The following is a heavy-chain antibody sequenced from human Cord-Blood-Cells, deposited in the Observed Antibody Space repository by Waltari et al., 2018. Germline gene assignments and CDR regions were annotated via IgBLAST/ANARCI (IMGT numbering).Heavy chain of an antibody. V-gene: IGHV1-69*01. Sequence: QVQLVQSGAEVKKPGSSVKVSCKASGGTFSSYAISWVRQAPGQGLEWMGGIIPIFGTANYAQKFQGRVTLTADESTSTAYMELSSLRSEDTAVYYCARDRNDSSGYYYDAFDIWGQGTMVTVSS. J-gene: IGHJ3*02. CDR1: GGTFSSYA. CDR3: ARDRNDSSGYYYDAFDI. CDR2: IIPIFGTA. D-gene: IGHD3-22*01.